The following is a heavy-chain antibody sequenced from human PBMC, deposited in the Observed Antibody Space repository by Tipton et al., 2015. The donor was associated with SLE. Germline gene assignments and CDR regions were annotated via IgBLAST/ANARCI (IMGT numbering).Heavy chain of an antibody. Sequence: SLRLSCAASGLTVSRHYMSWVRQAPGKGLEWVSVIYSDGTTYYADSVKGRFTISRDSSKNTLYLQMNSLRAEDTAVYYCAREAQLTFDFWGQGTLVTVSS. V-gene: IGHV3-53*05. CDR3: AREAQLTFDF. D-gene: IGHD3-9*01. CDR2: IYSDGTT. J-gene: IGHJ4*02. CDR1: GLTVSRHY.